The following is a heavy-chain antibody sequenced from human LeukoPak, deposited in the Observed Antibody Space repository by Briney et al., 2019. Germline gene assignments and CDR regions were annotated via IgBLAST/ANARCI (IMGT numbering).Heavy chain of an antibody. CDR3: AKPRRGITIFGVLDY. D-gene: IGHD3-3*01. V-gene: IGHV3-30*02. CDR2: IRYDGSNK. Sequence: GGSLGLSCAASGFTFSSYGMHWVRQAPGKGLEWVAFIRYDGSNKYYADSVKGRFTISRDNSKNTLYLQMNSLRAEDTAVYYCAKPRRGITIFGVLDYWGQGTLVTVSS. J-gene: IGHJ4*02. CDR1: GFTFSSYG.